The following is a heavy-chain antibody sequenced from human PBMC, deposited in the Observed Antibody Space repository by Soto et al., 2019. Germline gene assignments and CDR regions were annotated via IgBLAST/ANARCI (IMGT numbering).Heavy chain of an antibody. CDR3: AKDDGAEGIGSLES. CDR1: GFIFSSYA. D-gene: IGHD2-21*01. V-gene: IGHV3-30*18. Sequence: QVRLVESGGGVVQPGRSLRLSCAASGFIFSSYAMHWVRQAPGKGLEWVAVISYDGSDNYYADSVKGRFTISRDNSKNTLYLEMNTLRAEDTSIVYCAKDDGAEGIGSLESWGQGTLVTVSS. CDR2: ISYDGSDN. J-gene: IGHJ4*02.